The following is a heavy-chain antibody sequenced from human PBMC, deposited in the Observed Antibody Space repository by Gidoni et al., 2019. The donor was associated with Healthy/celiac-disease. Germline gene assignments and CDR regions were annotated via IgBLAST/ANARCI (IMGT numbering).Heavy chain of an antibody. Sequence: VQLLAPVGRLVRPGGSLGLPCAPSRVPLRSYAMSGVHQAPGKGLEWGSGIGGMGGSTYYADSVKGRFTISRDNAKNTMYRQMNSLRAEDTAVYYWAKDRVLMQWRESYYFDYWGQGTLVTVSS. V-gene: IGHV3-23*01. CDR2: IGGMGGST. D-gene: IGHD6-19*01. CDR1: RVPLRSYA. CDR3: AKDRVLMQWRESYYFDY. J-gene: IGHJ4*02.